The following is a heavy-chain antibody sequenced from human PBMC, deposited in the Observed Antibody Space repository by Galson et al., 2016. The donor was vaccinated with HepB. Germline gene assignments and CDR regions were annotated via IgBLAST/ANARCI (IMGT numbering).Heavy chain of an antibody. CDR1: GFRFSSVW. Sequence: SLRLSCAASGFRFSSVWMHWVRQAPGKGLVWVSGLSFDGSARRYADSVKSLLTISRDNAKNTLYLEMTSLSAEDTAVYYCARVSWAPFESWGQGTLVTVSS. CDR2: LSFDGSAR. CDR3: ARVSWAPFES. J-gene: IGHJ5*01. V-gene: IGHV3-74*01. D-gene: IGHD3-10*01.